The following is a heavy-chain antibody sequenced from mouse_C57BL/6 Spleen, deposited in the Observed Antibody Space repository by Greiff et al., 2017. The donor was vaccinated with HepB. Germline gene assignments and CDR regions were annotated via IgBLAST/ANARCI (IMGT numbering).Heavy chain of an antibody. CDR1: GFTFSSYA. V-gene: IGHV5-4*01. Sequence: EVMLVESGGGLVKPGGSLKLSCAASGFTFSSYAMSWVRQTPEKRLEWVATISDGGSYTYYPDNVKGRFTISRDTAKNNLYLQMSHLKSEDTAMYYCARDLPLYYAMDYWGQGTSVTVSS. CDR2: ISDGGSYT. CDR3: ARDLPLYYAMDY. J-gene: IGHJ4*01.